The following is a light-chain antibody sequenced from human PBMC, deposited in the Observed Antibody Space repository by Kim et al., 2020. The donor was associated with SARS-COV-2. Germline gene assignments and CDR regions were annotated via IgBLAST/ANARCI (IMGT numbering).Light chain of an antibody. CDR3: QQSNNWPPWT. CDR1: QNIDTN. Sequence: STGDRGTLSCRASQNIDTNLAWYQQRPGQAPRLLIYGASTRATGIPARFSGSGSQTEFALTISSLQSEDFAVYYCQQSNNWPPWTFGQGTKVDIK. J-gene: IGKJ1*01. V-gene: IGKV3-15*01. CDR2: GAS.